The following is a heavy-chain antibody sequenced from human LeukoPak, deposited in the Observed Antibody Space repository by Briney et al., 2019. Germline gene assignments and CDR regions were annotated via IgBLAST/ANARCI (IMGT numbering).Heavy chain of an antibody. CDR1: GGSISSGGYS. V-gene: IGHV4-30-2*01. Sequence: PSETLSLTCAVSGGSISSGGYSWSWIRQPPGKGLEWIGYIYHSGSTYYNPSLKSRVTISVDRSKNQFSLKLSSVTAADTAVYYCARADSSGYYDTYAFGIWGQGTMVTVSS. J-gene: IGHJ3*02. D-gene: IGHD3-22*01. CDR2: IYHSGST. CDR3: ARADSSGYYDTYAFGI.